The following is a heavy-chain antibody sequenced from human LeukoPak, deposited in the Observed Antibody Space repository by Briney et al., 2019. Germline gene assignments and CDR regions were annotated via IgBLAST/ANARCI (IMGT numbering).Heavy chain of an antibody. CDR1: GGSISTSAYY. J-gene: IGHJ6*02. Sequence: SETLSLTCIVSGGSISTSAYYWGWIRQPPGEGLQWIGSIYYSGNTYYNSSLKSRVTISVDTSTSQFSLRLSSVTAADTAVYYCARGGPRPGIAAAGTYYYYGMDVWGQGTTVTVSS. V-gene: IGHV4-39*01. D-gene: IGHD6-13*01. CDR3: ARGGPRPGIAAAGTYYYYGMDV. CDR2: IYYSGNT.